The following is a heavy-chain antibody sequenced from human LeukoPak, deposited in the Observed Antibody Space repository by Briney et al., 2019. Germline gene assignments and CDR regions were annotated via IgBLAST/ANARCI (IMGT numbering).Heavy chain of an antibody. CDR3: AREDDSSGYYTGNYFDY. CDR1: GFTFSDYW. J-gene: IGHJ4*02. Sequence: GGSLRLSXEGSGFTFSDYWMGWVRQAPGKGLEWVANIIKDGSDKYYVDSVKGRFSISRDNAKNSVYLQMSGLRVEDTAVYYCAREDDSSGYYTGNYFDYWGQGTLVTVSS. V-gene: IGHV3-7*01. CDR2: IIKDGSDK. D-gene: IGHD3-22*01.